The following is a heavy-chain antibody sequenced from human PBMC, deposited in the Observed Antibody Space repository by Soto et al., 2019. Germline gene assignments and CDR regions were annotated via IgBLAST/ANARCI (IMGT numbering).Heavy chain of an antibody. CDR3: ASYSSSIAAREEPEDYYYGMDV. J-gene: IGHJ6*02. Sequence: QVQLVESGGGVVQPGRSLRLSCAASGFTFSSYAMHWVRQAPGKGLEWVAVISYDGSNKYYADSVKGRFTISRDNSKNTLYLQMNSLRAEDTAVYYCASYSSSIAAREEPEDYYYGMDVWGQGTTVTVSS. V-gene: IGHV3-30-3*01. CDR2: ISYDGSNK. D-gene: IGHD6-6*01. CDR1: GFTFSSYA.